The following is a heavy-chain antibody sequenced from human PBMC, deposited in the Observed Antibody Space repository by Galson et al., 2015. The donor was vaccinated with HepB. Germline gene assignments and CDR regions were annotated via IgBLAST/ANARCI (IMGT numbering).Heavy chain of an antibody. CDR3: ARDLLAVAGTGPYYYYYMDV. CDR1: GYTFTSYY. D-gene: IGHD6-19*01. V-gene: IGHV1-46*03. CDR2: INPSGGST. J-gene: IGHJ6*03. Sequence: SVKVSCKASGYTFTSYYMHWVRQAPGQGLEWMGIINPSGGSTSYAQKFQGRVTMTRDTSTSTVYMELSSLRSEDTAVYYCARDLLAVAGTGPYYYYYMDVWGKGTTVTVSS.